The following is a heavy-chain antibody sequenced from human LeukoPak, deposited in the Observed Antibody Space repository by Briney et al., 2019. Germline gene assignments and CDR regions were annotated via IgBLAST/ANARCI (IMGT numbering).Heavy chain of an antibody. J-gene: IGHJ3*02. Sequence: GGSLRLSCAASEFAFSSYAMSWVRQAPGKGLEWVSAISGGSTYYADSVKGRFTISRDYSKNTLYLQMNSLRAEDTAVYYCAKLIRYFDSSDAFDIWGQGTMVTVSS. CDR1: EFAFSSYA. CDR2: ISGGST. V-gene: IGHV3-23*01. D-gene: IGHD3-9*01. CDR3: AKLIRYFDSSDAFDI.